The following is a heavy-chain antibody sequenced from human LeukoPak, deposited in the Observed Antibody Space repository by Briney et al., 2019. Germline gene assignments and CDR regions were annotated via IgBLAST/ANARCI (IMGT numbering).Heavy chain of an antibody. CDR3: ARGRITIFGVVIIRGGFDH. CDR1: GGSFSGYY. J-gene: IGHJ5*02. Sequence: SETLSLTCAVYGGSFSGYYWSWIRQPPGKGLEWIGEINHSGSTNYNPSLKSRVTISVDTSKNQFSLKLSSVTAADTAVYYCARGRITIFGVVIIRGGFDHWGQGTLVTVSS. D-gene: IGHD3-3*01. V-gene: IGHV4-34*01. CDR2: INHSGST.